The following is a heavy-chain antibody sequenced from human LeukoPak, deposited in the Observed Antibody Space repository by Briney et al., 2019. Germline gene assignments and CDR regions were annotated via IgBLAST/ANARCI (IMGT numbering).Heavy chain of an antibody. CDR3: ARLGLEVGGPNWFDP. J-gene: IGHJ5*02. V-gene: IGHV3-7*01. CDR2: IKEDGSRR. CDR1: GFSLSGYW. Sequence: RTGGSLRLSCTASGFSLSGYWMSWVRQAPGKGPEWLANIKEDGSRRYYLDSVKGRFTISRDNAKNSLYLQMNSLRVEDTAVYYCARLGLEVGGPNWFDPWGQGTLVTVSS. D-gene: IGHD1-1*01.